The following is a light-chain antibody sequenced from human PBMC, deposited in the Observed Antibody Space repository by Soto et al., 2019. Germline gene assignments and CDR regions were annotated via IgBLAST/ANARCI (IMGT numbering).Light chain of an antibody. CDR1: TSDVGGYNY. Sequence: QSALPQPASGSGSPGQWITISCTGTTSDVGGYNYVSWYQQHPGKAPKLMIYEVSNRPSGVSNRFSGSKSGNTASLTISGLQAEDEADYYCSSYTSISTHVVFGGGTKHRP. CDR2: EVS. J-gene: IGLJ2*01. CDR3: SSYTSISTHVV. V-gene: IGLV2-14*01.